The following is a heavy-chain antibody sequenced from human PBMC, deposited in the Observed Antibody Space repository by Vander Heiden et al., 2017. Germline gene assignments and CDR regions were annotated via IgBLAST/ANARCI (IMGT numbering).Heavy chain of an antibody. CDR3: AKDRGSDYGDQLDY. Sequence: EVQLLESGGDLGQPGGSLRLSCAASGFTFSRYAMAWVRQGPGKGLDWVSAIRGSGSSTYYAESVKGRFTITRDNSKNTLYLEMNSLRAEDTAVYYCAKDRGSDYGDQLDYWGQGTLVTVSS. V-gene: IGHV3-23*01. J-gene: IGHJ4*02. D-gene: IGHD4-17*01. CDR2: IRGSGSST. CDR1: GFTFSRYA.